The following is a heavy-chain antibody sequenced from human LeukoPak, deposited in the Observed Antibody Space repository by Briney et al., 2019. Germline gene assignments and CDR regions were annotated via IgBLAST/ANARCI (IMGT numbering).Heavy chain of an antibody. CDR1: GDSVSSNSAA. D-gene: IGHD3-22*01. Sequence: SQTLSLTCAISGDSVSSNSAAWNWIRQSPSRGLEWLGRTYYRSKWYNDYAVSVKSRITINPDTSKNQFSLQLNSVTPEDTAVYYCARDPEYYYDSSGYYWRRWGSFDYWGQGTLVTVSS. V-gene: IGHV6-1*01. CDR2: TYYRSKWYN. J-gene: IGHJ4*02. CDR3: ARDPEYYYDSSGYYWRRWGSFDY.